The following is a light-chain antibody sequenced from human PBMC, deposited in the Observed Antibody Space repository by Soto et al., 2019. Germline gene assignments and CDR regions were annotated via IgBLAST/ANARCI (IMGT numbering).Light chain of an antibody. CDR1: QGIGST. J-gene: IGKJ4*01. V-gene: IGKV3-15*01. CDR2: DAS. Sequence: EILLTQSPATLSVSPGERGTLSCRASQGIGSTLAWYQQKTGQTPKLLIYDASTRATGVPARFSGGGSGTEFTLTINSLQSEDFAVYYCQRYNRWPLSFGGGTRWIS. CDR3: QRYNRWPLS.